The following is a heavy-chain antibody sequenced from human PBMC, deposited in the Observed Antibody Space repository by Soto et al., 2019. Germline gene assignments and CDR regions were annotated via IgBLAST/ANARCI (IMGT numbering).Heavy chain of an antibody. D-gene: IGHD3-22*01. J-gene: IGHJ4*02. CDR1: GESISGTIYY. V-gene: IGHV4-39*01. CDR2: IYYCGST. CDR3: MLGSGWKDFDY. Sequence: SEPLSLTCIVSGESISGTIYYWGWIRQPPGKGLEWIGSIYYCGSTYYNPSLRSRVTISVDTSKNQFSLKLSSVTAADTAVYYCMLGSGWKDFDYWGQGTLVTVSS.